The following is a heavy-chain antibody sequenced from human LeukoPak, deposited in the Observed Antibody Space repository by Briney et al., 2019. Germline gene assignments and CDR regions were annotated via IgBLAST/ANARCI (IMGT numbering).Heavy chain of an antibody. CDR1: GFRFRDYY. CDR3: ARTDVLLWFGEPIHPFDY. V-gene: IGHV3-11*04. J-gene: IGHJ4*02. Sequence: GGSLRLSCATSGFRFRDYYMTWIRQAPGKGLEWISYISGSSTAIYYADAVRGRFTISRDNAKNSLYLQMNSLRAEGTAVYYCARTDVLLWFGEPIHPFDYWGQGTLVTVSS. CDR2: ISGSSTAI. D-gene: IGHD3-10*01.